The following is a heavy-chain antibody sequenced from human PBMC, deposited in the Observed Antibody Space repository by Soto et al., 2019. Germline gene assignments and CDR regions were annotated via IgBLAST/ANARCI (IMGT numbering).Heavy chain of an antibody. CDR1: GGSISSYY. V-gene: IGHV4-59*01. Sequence: NPSETLSLTCTVSGGSISSYYWSWIRQPPGKGLEWIGYIYYSGSTNYNPSLKSRVTISVDTSKNQFSLKLSSVTAADTAVYYCARGVTVPAAIDYFDYWGQGTLVTVSS. J-gene: IGHJ4*02. CDR2: IYYSGST. D-gene: IGHD2-2*01. CDR3: ARGVTVPAAIDYFDY.